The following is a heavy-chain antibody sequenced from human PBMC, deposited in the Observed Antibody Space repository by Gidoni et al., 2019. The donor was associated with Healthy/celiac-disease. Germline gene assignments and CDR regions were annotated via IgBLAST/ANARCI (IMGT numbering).Heavy chain of an antibody. V-gene: IGHV3-23*01. CDR1: GLPFSSYA. J-gene: IGHJ4*02. CDR2: ISGSGGST. Sequence: EVQLLESGGGLVQPGGSLRLSCPASGLPFSSYAMSWVRQAPGKGLEWVSAISGSGGSTYYADSVKGRFTISRDNSKNTLYLQMNSLRAEDTAVYYCAKDPYSSSWYYFDYWGQGTLVTVSS. D-gene: IGHD6-13*01. CDR3: AKDPYSSSWYYFDY.